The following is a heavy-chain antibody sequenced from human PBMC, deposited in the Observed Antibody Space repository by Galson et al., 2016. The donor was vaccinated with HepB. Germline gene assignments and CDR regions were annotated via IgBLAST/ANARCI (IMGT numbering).Heavy chain of an antibody. CDR3: ARSTRGYHD. CDR2: ISYDGRSK. D-gene: IGHD3-22*01. CDR1: GFTFIDYG. V-gene: IGHV3-30*03. J-gene: IGHJ4*02. Sequence: SLRLSCAASGFTFIDYGVHWVRRAPGEGLEWVAVISYDGRSKNYADSVKGRFTVSRDNAKKTLYLQMNSLRAEDTAVYYCARSTRGYHDWGQGTLVTVAS.